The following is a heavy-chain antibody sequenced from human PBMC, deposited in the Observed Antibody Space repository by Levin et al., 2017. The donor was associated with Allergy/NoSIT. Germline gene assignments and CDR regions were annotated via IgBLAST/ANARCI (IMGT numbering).Heavy chain of an antibody. Sequence: PSETLSLTCTVSGGSISSSSYYWGWIRQPPGKGLEWIGSIYYSGSTYYNPSLKSRVTISVDTSKNQFSLNLSSVTAADTAVYYCARMLKTFRGALNWFDPWGQGTLVTVSS. V-gene: IGHV4-39*01. D-gene: IGHD3-10*01. J-gene: IGHJ5*02. CDR2: IYYSGST. CDR1: GGSISSSSYY. CDR3: ARMLKTFRGALNWFDP.